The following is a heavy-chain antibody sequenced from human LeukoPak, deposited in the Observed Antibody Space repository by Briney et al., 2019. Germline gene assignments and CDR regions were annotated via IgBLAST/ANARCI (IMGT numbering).Heavy chain of an antibody. CDR1: GGSFSGYY. CDR2: INHSGST. Sequence: SETLSLTCAVYGGSFSGYYWSWIRQPPGKGLEWIGEINHSGSTNYNPSLKSRATISVDTSKNQFSLKLSSVTAADTAVYYCASCSSTSCYADYYYYMDVWGKGTTVTVSS. CDR3: ASCSSTSCYADYYYYMDV. D-gene: IGHD2-2*01. J-gene: IGHJ6*03. V-gene: IGHV4-34*01.